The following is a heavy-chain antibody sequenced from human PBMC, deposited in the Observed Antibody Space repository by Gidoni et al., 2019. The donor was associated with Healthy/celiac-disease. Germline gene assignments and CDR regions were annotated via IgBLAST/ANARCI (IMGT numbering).Heavy chain of an antibody. CDR3: ARDRKGSGWDFDY. D-gene: IGHD6-19*01. J-gene: IGHJ4*02. CDR2: IWYDGSTT. V-gene: IGHV3-33*01. CDR1: GFTCRSYG. Sequence: QVQLVESGGGVVQPGRSLRRSCAAAGFTCRSYGRHWVRQAPGKGLAWLAVIWYDGSTTYYADSVKGRFTISRDNSKNTLYLQMNSLRAEDTAVYYCARDRKGSGWDFDYWGQGTLVTVSS.